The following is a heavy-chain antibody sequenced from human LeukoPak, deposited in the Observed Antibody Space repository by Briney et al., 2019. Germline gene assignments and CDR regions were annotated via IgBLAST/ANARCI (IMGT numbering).Heavy chain of an antibody. CDR1: GRSISGYY. CDR2: IHYSGST. V-gene: IGHV4-59*01. D-gene: IGHD3-22*01. J-gene: IGHJ5*02. Sequence: SETLSLTCTVSGRSISGYYWSWIRQPPGKGLEWIGYIHYSGSTNYNPSLKSRVTISVDTSKNQLSLKLSSVTAADTAVCYCAKDCDSSGSNWFDPWGQGTLVTVSS. CDR3: AKDCDSSGSNWFDP.